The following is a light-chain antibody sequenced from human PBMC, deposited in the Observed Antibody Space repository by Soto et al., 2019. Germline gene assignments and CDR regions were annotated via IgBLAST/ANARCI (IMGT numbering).Light chain of an antibody. CDR3: KQSSSSPLT. V-gene: IGKV3-20*01. CDR1: QTVRNNY. J-gene: IGKJ4*01. Sequence: ECVLRQSLHTLSLSPPEGATVSCRASQTVRNNYLPRYQQKSGQATRILIYDASSRAAGIPDRFSDGWSGTDSTLATSRLEPEDFAVHYCKQSSSSPLTFGGGT. CDR2: DAS.